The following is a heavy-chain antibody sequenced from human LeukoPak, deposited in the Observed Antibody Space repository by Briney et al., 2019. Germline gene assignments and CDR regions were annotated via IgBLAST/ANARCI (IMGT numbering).Heavy chain of an antibody. D-gene: IGHD3-22*01. CDR2: ISSSSSSK. V-gene: IGHV3-21*01. CDR3: RYDSSGHDAFDI. Sequence: PGGSLRLSCAASGFTFRSYSMNWVRQAPGKGLEWVSFISSSSSSKYYADSVKGRFTISRDNAKNSLYLQMNSLRAEDTAVYYCRYDSSGHDAFDIWGQGTMVTVSS. J-gene: IGHJ3*02. CDR1: GFTFRSYS.